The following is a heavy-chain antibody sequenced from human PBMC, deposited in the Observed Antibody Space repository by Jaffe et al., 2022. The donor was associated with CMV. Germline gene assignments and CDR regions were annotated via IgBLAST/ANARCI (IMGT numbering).Heavy chain of an antibody. CDR2: INHSGST. V-gene: IGHV4-34*01. J-gene: IGHJ4*02. D-gene: IGHD3-10*01. Sequence: QVQLQQWGAGLLKPSETLSLTCAVYGGSFSGYYWSWIRQPPGKGLEWIGEINHSGSTNYNPSLKSRVTISVDTSKNQFSLKLSSVTAADTAVYYCARFPVLLWFGELRRGFDYWGQGTLVTVSS. CDR3: ARFPVLLWFGELRRGFDY. CDR1: GGSFSGYY.